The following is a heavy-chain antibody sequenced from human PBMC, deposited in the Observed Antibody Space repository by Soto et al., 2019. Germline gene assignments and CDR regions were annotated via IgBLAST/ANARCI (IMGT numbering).Heavy chain of an antibody. CDR2: IYYSGST. Sequence: SETLSLTCTVSGGSISSGDYYWSWIRQPPGKGLEWIGYIYYSGSTYYNPSLKSRVTISVDTSKNQFSLKLSSVTAADTAVYYCASGLVTTLHYWGQGALATVSS. V-gene: IGHV4-30-4*01. CDR1: GGSISSGDYY. J-gene: IGHJ4*02. CDR3: ASGLVTTLHY. D-gene: IGHD4-17*01.